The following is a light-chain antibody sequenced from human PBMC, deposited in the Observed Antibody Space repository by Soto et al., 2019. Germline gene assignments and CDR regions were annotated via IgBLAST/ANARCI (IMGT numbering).Light chain of an antibody. CDR3: PHYGGSPWT. V-gene: IGKV3-20*01. CDR2: AAS. CDR1: QSVNSNY. Sequence: EIVLTQSPGTLSLSPGERATLSCRSSQSVNSNYLAWYQQNPGQAPRLLIYAASSRAAGFPDRFSGSGSEPNVTLTIVRLWPDDNTLYHFPHYGGSPWTVGQGTKV. J-gene: IGKJ1*01.